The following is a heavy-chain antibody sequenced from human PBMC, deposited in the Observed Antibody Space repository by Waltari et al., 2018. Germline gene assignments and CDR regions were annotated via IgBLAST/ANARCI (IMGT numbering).Heavy chain of an antibody. J-gene: IGHJ4*02. V-gene: IGHV4-39*01. CDR1: GCSIRTLGYY. Sequence: QLQLQASVPGLVKPSETLSLTCTVSGCSIRTLGYYWAWVRQPPGKGLEWIGTIYHSGTTYYNPSLESRVTISVDTSRNQFSLKLRSVTAADTAVYYCARHGGYFSNFDYWGQGTLVTVSS. D-gene: IGHD2-21*01. CDR2: IYHSGTT. CDR3: ARHGGYFSNFDY.